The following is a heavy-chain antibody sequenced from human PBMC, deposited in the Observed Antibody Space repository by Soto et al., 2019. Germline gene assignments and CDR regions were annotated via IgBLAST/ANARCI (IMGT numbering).Heavy chain of an antibody. Sequence: EAQLLESGGALVQSGGSLRLSCAASGFTFSIYGMTWVRQAPGKGLEWVSAISGSGGSTYYADSVKGRFTISRDNSNNTLYLQMNSLRVEDPAVYYCAKRDQQCWGQGTLVTVSS. D-gene: IGHD6-19*01. CDR2: ISGSGGST. J-gene: IGHJ4*02. CDR1: GFTFSIYG. CDR3: AKRDQQC. V-gene: IGHV3-23*01.